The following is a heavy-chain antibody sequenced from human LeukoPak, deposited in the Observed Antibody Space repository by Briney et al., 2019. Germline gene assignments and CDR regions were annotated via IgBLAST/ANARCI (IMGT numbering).Heavy chain of an antibody. D-gene: IGHD3-22*01. J-gene: IGHJ4*02. CDR1: GFTFNSYN. CDR3: ARELAFRDYYDSSGPPQD. Sequence: QAGGSLRLSCVASGFTFNSYNMNWVRQAPGKGLEWVSYISSDSTTIFYADSVKGRFTISRDNVKNSLFLQLNSLRDEDTAVYYCARELAFRDYYDSSGPPQDWGQETLVTVSS. V-gene: IGHV3-48*02. CDR2: ISSDSTTI.